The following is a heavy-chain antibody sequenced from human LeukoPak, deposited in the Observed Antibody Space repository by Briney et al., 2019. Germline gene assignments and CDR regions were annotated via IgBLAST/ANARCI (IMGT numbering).Heavy chain of an antibody. V-gene: IGHV1-2*06. CDR2: INPNSGDT. CDR1: GYTFTGYH. Sequence: ASVNVSCKTSGYTFTGYHMHWVRQAPGQGLEWMGRINPNSGDTNYAQKFQGRVTMTRDTSISTAYMELSRLTSDDTAMYYCARDYCSSTSCLFDYWGQGTLVTVSS. CDR3: ARDYCSSTSCLFDY. J-gene: IGHJ4*02. D-gene: IGHD2-2*01.